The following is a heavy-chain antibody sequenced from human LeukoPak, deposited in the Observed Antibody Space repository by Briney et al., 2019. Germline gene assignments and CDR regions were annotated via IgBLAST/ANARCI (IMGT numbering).Heavy chain of an antibody. CDR3: ASDSGSSPFDY. Sequence: SETLSLTCTVSGGSISSGDYYWSWIRQPPGKGLVWIGYIYYSGSTYYNPSLKSRVTISVDTSKNQFSLKLSSVTAADTAVYYCASDSGSSPFDYWGQGTLVTVSS. V-gene: IGHV4-30-4*08. D-gene: IGHD1-26*01. J-gene: IGHJ4*02. CDR1: GGSISSGDYY. CDR2: IYYSGST.